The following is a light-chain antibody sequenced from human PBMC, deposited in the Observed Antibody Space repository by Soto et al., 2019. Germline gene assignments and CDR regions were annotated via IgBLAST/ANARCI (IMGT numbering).Light chain of an antibody. Sequence: QSVLTQPPSASGTPGQKVFISCSGSSSNIGGTNYAYWYQQLPGAAPKLLMHSNNLRPSGVPERISGSKFGTAASLAISGLRSEDEAVYSCASWHDRLGAVIFGGGT. CDR2: SNN. CDR3: ASWHDRLGAVI. V-gene: IGLV1-47*02. CDR1: SSNIGGTNY. J-gene: IGLJ2*01.